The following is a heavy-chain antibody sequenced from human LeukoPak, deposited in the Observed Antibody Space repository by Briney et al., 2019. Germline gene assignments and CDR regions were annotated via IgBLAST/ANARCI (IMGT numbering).Heavy chain of an antibody. CDR2: IWYDGSNK. J-gene: IGHJ6*04. D-gene: IGHD4-17*01. Sequence: PGRSLRLSCAASGCTFSSYGMHWVRQAPGKGLEWVAVIWYDGSNKYYADSVKGRFAISRDNSKNTLYLQMNSLRAEDTAVYYCASPGGDYVGVDYYGMDVWGKGTTVTVSS. V-gene: IGHV3-33*01. CDR3: ASPGGDYVGVDYYGMDV. CDR1: GCTFSSYG.